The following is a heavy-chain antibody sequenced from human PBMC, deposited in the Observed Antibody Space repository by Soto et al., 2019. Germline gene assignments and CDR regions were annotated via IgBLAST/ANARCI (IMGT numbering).Heavy chain of an antibody. D-gene: IGHD1-7*01. CDR3: ARDGIGGTVFRGFCDY. V-gene: IGHV3-33*01. Sequence: QKYLVESGGGVVQPGGSLRLSCVASGSIFSGYGMHWVRQAPGKGLEWVAVIWYDGSNKYYADSVKGRLTISRDNSKNMLYLQRDRLRVEDTTVYYCARDGIGGTVFRGFCDYWGQGTLVTVSS. CDR1: GSIFSGYG. J-gene: IGHJ4*02. CDR2: IWYDGSNK.